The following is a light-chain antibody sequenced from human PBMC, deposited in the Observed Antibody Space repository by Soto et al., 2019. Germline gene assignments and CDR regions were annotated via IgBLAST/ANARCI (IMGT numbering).Light chain of an antibody. CDR1: QDISNY. Sequence: DIQMTQSPSSLSASVGDRVTITFHASQDISNYLNWYQQKPGKAPKLLIYDASNLETGVPSRFSGSGSGTDFTFTISSLQPEDIATYYCQQYDNLPSITFGQGTRLEIK. CDR2: DAS. J-gene: IGKJ5*01. CDR3: QQYDNLPSIT. V-gene: IGKV1-33*01.